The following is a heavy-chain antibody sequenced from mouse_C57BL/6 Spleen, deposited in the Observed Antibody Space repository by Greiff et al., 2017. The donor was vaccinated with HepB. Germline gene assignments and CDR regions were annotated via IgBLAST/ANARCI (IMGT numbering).Heavy chain of an antibody. D-gene: IGHD1-1*01. J-gene: IGHJ4*01. Sequence: DVQLVESGGGLVKPGGSLKLSCAASGFTFSDYGMHWVRQAPEKGLEWVAYISSGSSTIYYADTVKGRFTISRDNAKNTRFLQMTSLRSEDTAMYYCARRSDYYAMDYWGQGTSVTVSS. CDR1: GFTFSDYG. CDR3: ARRSDYYAMDY. CDR2: ISSGSSTI. V-gene: IGHV5-17*01.